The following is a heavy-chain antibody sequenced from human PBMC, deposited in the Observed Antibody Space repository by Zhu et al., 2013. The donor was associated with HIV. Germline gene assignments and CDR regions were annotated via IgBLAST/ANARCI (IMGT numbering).Heavy chain of an antibody. Sequence: QVQLVQSGAEVKKPGASVKVSCKASGYTFTSYGISWVRQAPGQGLEWMGWISAYNGNTNYAQKLQGRVTMTTDTSTSTAYMELRSLRSDDTAVYYCARGPAVDIVATTTFDYVGPGNPGPPSPQ. CDR1: GYTFTSYG. D-gene: IGHD5-12*01. V-gene: IGHV1-18*01. CDR3: ARGPAVDIVATTTFDY. J-gene: IGHJ4*02. CDR2: ISAYNGNT.